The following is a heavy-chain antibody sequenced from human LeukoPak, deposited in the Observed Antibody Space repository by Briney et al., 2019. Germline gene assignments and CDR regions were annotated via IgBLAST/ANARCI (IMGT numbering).Heavy chain of an antibody. V-gene: IGHV3-23*01. Sequence: GGSLRLSCAASAFTVSSNYMSWVRQAPGKGLECVSVISRSGSSTHYADSVKGRFTISRDNSENIVYLQMNNLRAEDTAVYYCAGRVTGYSSGYVYWGQGTLVTVSS. CDR2: ISRSGSST. D-gene: IGHD5-18*01. J-gene: IGHJ4*02. CDR3: AGRVTGYSSGYVY. CDR1: AFTVSSNY.